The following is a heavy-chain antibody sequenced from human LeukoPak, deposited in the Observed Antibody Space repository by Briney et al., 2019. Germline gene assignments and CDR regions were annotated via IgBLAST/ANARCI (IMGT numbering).Heavy chain of an antibody. D-gene: IGHD3-22*01. CDR1: GYSISSGYY. J-gene: IGHJ4*02. Sequence: PSETLSLTCTVSGYSISSGYYWGWIRQPPGKGLEWIGSIYHSGSTYYNPSLKSRVTISVDTSKNQFSLKLSSVTAADTAVYYCAKPLITMILGGFDYWGQGTLVTVPS. CDR3: AKPLITMILGGFDY. CDR2: IYHSGST. V-gene: IGHV4-38-2*02.